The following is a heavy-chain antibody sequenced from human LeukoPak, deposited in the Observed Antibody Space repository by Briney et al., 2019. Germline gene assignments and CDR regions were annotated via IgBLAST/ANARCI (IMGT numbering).Heavy chain of an antibody. D-gene: IGHD3-22*01. Sequence: PSQTLSLTCTVSSGSISSGGYYWSWIRQNPGKGLEWIGYIYYSGSTYYNPSLKSRVTISVDTSKNQFSLKLSSVTAADTAVYYRARAEDDSSGYFPIWSAFDIWGQGTMVTVSS. V-gene: IGHV4-31*03. CDR2: IYYSGST. CDR3: ARAEDDSSGYFPIWSAFDI. J-gene: IGHJ3*02. CDR1: SGSISSGGYY.